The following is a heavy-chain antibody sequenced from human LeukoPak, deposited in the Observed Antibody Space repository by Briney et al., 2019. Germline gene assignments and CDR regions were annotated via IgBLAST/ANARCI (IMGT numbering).Heavy chain of an antibody. CDR3: ARDLSPSTSVRGTKELDP. D-gene: IGHD3-10*01. J-gene: IGHJ5*02. CDR1: GFTFSSYA. V-gene: IGHV3-23*01. CDR2: ISGSGGST. Sequence: PGGSLRLSCAASGFTFSSYAMSWVRQAPGKGLEWVSAISGSGGSTYYADSVKGRFTISRDNSKNTLYLQMNSLRAEDTAVYYCARDLSPSTSVRGTKELDPWGQGTLVTVSS.